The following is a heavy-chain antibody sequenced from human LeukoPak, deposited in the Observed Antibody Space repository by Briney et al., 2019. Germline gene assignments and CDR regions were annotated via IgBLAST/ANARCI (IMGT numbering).Heavy chain of an antibody. Sequence: SETLSLTCTVSGGSVSSYYWSWIRQPPGKGLEWIGYIYYSGSTNYNPSLKSRVTISVDTSKHQFSQKLSSVTAADTAVYYCARTQRGNSIVPSPYGVFVYWGQKGQVTVSS. V-gene: IGHV4-59*02. J-gene: IGHJ4*02. CDR2: IYYSGST. CDR1: GGSVSSYY. D-gene: IGHD1/OR15-1a*01. CDR3: ARTQRGNSIVPSPYGVFVY.